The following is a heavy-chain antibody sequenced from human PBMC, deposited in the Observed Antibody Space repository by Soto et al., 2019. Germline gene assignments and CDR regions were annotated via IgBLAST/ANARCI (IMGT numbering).Heavy chain of an antibody. CDR3: TRGDGQFVSHY. CDR1: GFTFSSYG. J-gene: IGHJ4*02. V-gene: IGHV3-33*01. Sequence: QVQLVESGGGVVQPGMSLRLSCAASGFTFSSYGMNWVRQAPGKGLEWVAVIWYSGSNKYYADSVKGRFTISRDNSKNTLYLQMNSLRAEDTAVYYCTRGDGQFVSHYWGQGTLVTVSS. D-gene: IGHD3-10*01. CDR2: IWYSGSNK.